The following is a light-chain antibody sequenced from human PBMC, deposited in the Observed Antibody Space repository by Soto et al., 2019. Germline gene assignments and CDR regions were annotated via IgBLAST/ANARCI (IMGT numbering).Light chain of an antibody. Sequence: EIVLTQSPGTLSLSPGERATLSCRASQSVSSNNLAWYQQRPGQAPRVVIYGASTRATGIPERFSGSGSGTDFTLTISSLQSEDFAVYYCHQYNHWLTWTFGQGTKV. CDR3: HQYNHWLTWT. V-gene: IGKV3D-15*01. CDR2: GAS. CDR1: QSVSSN. J-gene: IGKJ1*01.